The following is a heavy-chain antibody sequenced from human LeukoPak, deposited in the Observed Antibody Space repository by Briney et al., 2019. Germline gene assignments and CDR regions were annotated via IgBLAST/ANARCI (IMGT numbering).Heavy chain of an antibody. CDR3: ATALRLAFLV. V-gene: IGHV1-24*01. Sequence: ASVKVSSKVSGYTLTELSMHWVRQAPGKGVEWMGGFDPEDGETIYAQKFQGRVTMTEDTSTDTAYMELSSLRSEDTAVYYCATALRLAFLVWGQGTLVTVSS. CDR1: GYTLTELS. J-gene: IGHJ4*02. CDR2: FDPEDGET. D-gene: IGHD3-3*02.